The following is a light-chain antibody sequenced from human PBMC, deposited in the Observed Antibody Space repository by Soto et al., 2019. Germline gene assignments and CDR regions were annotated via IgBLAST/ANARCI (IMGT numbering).Light chain of an antibody. Sequence: EIVMTQSPGTLSLSPGEGATLSYRASRSVNSNYLAWYQQKPGQAPSLLTYGASSRATDVPDRFSASGSGTDFALTISRLEPEDVAVYYCQQYISSPLTFGGGTKVDIK. V-gene: IGKV3-20*01. CDR1: RSVNSNY. J-gene: IGKJ4*01. CDR3: QQYISSPLT. CDR2: GAS.